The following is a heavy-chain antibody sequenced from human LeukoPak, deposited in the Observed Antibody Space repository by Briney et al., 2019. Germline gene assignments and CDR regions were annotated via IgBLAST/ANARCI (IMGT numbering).Heavy chain of an antibody. J-gene: IGHJ4*02. CDR3: AKDRVAVVGEYYFDY. D-gene: IGHD3-16*01. CDR1: GFTLSSYA. CDR2: ISGSGGST. Sequence: GRSLRLSCSASGFTLSSYAMSWVRQAPGKGLEWVSAISGSGGSTYYADSVKGRFTISRDNSKNTLYLQMNSLRAEDTAVHYCAKDRVAVVGEYYFDYWGQGTLVTVSS. V-gene: IGHV3-23*01.